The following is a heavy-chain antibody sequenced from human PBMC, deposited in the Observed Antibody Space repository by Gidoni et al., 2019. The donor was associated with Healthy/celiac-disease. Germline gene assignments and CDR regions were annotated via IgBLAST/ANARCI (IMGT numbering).Heavy chain of an antibody. V-gene: IGHV3-9*01. D-gene: IGHD1-26*01. Sequence: EVQLVESGGGLVQPGRSLRLSCAASGFTFDDSAMHWVRQAPGKGLEWVSGISWNSGSIGYADSVKGRFTISRDNAKNSLYLQMNSLRAEDTALYDCAKGGEGAICQGGDAFDIWGQGTMVTVSS. CDR2: ISWNSGSI. J-gene: IGHJ3*02. CDR1: GFTFDDSA. CDR3: AKGGEGAICQGGDAFDI.